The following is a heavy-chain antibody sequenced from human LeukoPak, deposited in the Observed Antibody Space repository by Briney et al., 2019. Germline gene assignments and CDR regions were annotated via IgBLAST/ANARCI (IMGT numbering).Heavy chain of an antibody. J-gene: IGHJ4*02. CDR3: AKDKIYGDYWGYYFDY. CDR2: ISGSGGST. V-gene: IGHV3-23*01. D-gene: IGHD4-17*01. CDR1: GFTFSSYA. Sequence: GGSLRLSCAASGFTFSSYAMSWVRQAPGKGLEWVSAISGSGGSTYYADSVKGRFTIPRDNSKNTLYLQMNSLRAEDTAVYYCAKDKIYGDYWGYYFDYWGQGTLVTVSS.